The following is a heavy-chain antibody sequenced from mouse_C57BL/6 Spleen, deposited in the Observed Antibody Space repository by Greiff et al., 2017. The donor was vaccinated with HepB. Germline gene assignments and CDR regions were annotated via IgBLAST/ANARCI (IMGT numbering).Heavy chain of an antibody. Sequence: EVKLVESGGGLVKPGGSLKLSCAASGFTFSSYAMSWVRQTPEKRLEWVATISDGGSYTYYPDNVKGRFTISRDNAKNNLYLQMSHLQSEDTAMYYCSREGTMFYYVSSYVRNYGMDYWGQGTSVTVSA. J-gene: IGHJ4*01. CDR3: SREGTMFYYVSSYVRNYGMDY. V-gene: IGHV5-4*03. CDR2: ISDGGSYT. D-gene: IGHD1-1*01. CDR1: GFTFSSYA.